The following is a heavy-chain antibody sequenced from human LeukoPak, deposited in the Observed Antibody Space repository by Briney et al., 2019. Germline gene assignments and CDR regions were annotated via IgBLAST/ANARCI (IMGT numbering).Heavy chain of an antibody. J-gene: IGHJ4*02. CDR1: GGSISSSSYY. V-gene: IGHV4-39*07. Sequence: SETLSLTCTVSGGSISSSSYYWGWIRQPPGKGLEWIGSIYYSGSTYYSPSLKSRVTISVDTSKNQFSLKLSSVTAADTAVYYCARVAQADDYVWGSYLSFDYWGQGTLVTVSS. CDR3: ARVAQADDYVWGSYLSFDY. D-gene: IGHD3-16*02. CDR2: IYYSGST.